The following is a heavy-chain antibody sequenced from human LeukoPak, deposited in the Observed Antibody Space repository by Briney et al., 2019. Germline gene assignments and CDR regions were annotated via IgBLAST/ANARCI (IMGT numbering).Heavy chain of an antibody. V-gene: IGHV1-2*02. J-gene: IGHJ4*02. Sequence: GASVKVSCKASGYTFTSYYMHWVRQAPGQGLEWMGWINPNTGDTNYALKFQGRVTMTRDTSISTTYMDLSRLTSDDTAVYYCARDLTGTSDYWGQGTLLTVSS. CDR2: INPNTGDT. CDR3: ARDLTGTSDY. D-gene: IGHD1-20*01. CDR1: GYTFTSYY.